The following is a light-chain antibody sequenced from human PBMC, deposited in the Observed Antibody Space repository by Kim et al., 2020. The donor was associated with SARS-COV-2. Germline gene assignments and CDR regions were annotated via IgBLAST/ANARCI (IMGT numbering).Light chain of an antibody. CDR2: AAS. J-gene: IGKJ2*01. Sequence: DIQMTQSPSSLSASVGDRLTITCRASQNIKTYFNWYQQKPGKAPKLLIYAASSLQSGVPSRFSGSGSGTDFTLTISSLQPEDFATYYCQQSYSFPFNFGQGTKLEI. CDR3: QQSYSFPFN. CDR1: QNIKTY. V-gene: IGKV1-39*01.